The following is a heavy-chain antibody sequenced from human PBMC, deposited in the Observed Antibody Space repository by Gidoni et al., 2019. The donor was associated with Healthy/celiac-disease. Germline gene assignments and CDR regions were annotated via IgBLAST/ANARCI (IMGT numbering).Heavy chain of an antibody. J-gene: IGHJ4*02. D-gene: IGHD6-13*01. Sequence: QLQLQESGPGLVKPSETLSLTCTVSGGSISSSSYYWGWIRQPPGKGLEWIGSIYYSGSTYYNPPLKSRVTISVDTSKNQFSLKLSSVTAADTAVYYCAGIAAAVRPSYWGQGTLVTVSS. CDR3: AGIAAAVRPSY. V-gene: IGHV4-39*01. CDR2: IYYSGST. CDR1: GGSISSSSYY.